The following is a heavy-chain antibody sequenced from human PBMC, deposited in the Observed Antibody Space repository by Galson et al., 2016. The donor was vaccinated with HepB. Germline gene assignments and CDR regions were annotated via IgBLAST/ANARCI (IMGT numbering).Heavy chain of an antibody. CDR3: ATSYSGTYLWY. J-gene: IGHJ4*02. CDR2: FDPRDYKT. CDR1: GHTLTELP. Sequence: SVKVSCKVSGHTLTELPMHWVRQAPGKGLVWMGGFDPRDYKTKYAQKFQGRVTMTEDTSTDTAYMELSSLRSDDTGVYYCATSYSGTYLWYWGQGTLVTVSS. V-gene: IGHV1-24*01. D-gene: IGHD1-26*01.